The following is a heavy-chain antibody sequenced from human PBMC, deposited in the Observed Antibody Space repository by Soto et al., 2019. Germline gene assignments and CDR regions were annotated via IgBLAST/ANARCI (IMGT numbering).Heavy chain of an antibody. CDR2: IYYSGST. CDR1: GGSISSSSYY. D-gene: IGHD5-12*01. CDR3: ASPRRDGYNYRDY. J-gene: IGHJ4*02. Sequence: LSLTCTVSGGSISSSSYYWGWIRQPPGKGLEWIGSIYYSGSTYYNPSLKSRVTISVDTSKNQFSLKLSSVTAADTAVYYCASPRRDGYNYRDYWGQGTLVTVSS. V-gene: IGHV4-39*01.